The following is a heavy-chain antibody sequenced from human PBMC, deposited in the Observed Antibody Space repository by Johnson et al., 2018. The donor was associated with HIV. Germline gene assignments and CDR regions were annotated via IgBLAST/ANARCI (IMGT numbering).Heavy chain of an antibody. V-gene: IGHV3-23*04. CDR2: ISGSGGST. CDR3: AKDNNDYYDSGCAFDI. J-gene: IGHJ3*02. D-gene: IGHD3-22*01. CDR1: GFTFDDYA. Sequence: EVQLVESGGGLVQPGRSLRLSCAASGFTFDDYAMHWVRQAPGKGLEWVSGISGSGGSTYYADSVQGRFTISRDNSKNTLYLQMNSLRAEDTAVYYCAKDNNDYYDSGCAFDIWGQGTMVTVSS.